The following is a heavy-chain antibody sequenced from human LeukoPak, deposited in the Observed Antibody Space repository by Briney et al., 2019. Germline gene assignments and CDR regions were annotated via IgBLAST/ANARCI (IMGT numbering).Heavy chain of an antibody. J-gene: IGHJ4*02. CDR3: AREEYVWGSYRYLDY. V-gene: IGHV1-18*01. CDR1: GYTFSSYG. D-gene: IGHD3-16*02. CDR2: ISVYNGNT. Sequence: KPGASVKVSCKASGYTFSSYGISWVRQAPGQGLEWMGWISVYNGNTNYAQKLQGRVTMTTDTSTSTAHMELRSLRSDDTAVYYCAREEYVWGSYRYLDYWGQGTLVTVSS.